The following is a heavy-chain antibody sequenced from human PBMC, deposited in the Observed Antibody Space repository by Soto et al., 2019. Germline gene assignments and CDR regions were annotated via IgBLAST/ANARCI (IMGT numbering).Heavy chain of an antibody. V-gene: IGHV5-10-1*01. J-gene: IGHJ4*02. CDR2: IVPSDSYT. D-gene: IGHD3-22*01. CDR3: ASLYYYDSSGYYFFDY. CDR1: GYSFTSYW. Sequence: LGESLKISCKGSGYSFTSYWISWVRQMPGKGLKWMGRIVPSDSYTNYSPSFQGHVTISADKSISTAYLQWSSLKASDTAMYYCASLYYYDSSGYYFFDYWGQGTLVTVAS.